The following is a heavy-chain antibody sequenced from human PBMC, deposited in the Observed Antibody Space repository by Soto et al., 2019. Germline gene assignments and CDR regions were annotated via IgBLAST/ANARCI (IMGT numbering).Heavy chain of an antibody. CDR1: GFTFSSYS. V-gene: IGHV3-48*01. D-gene: IGHD2-2*01. CDR2: ISSSRSTI. J-gene: IGHJ5*01. Sequence: GSLRLSCAASGFTFSSYSMNWVRQAPGKGLEWVSYISSSRSTIYYAGSVKGRFTISRDNAKNSLYLQMNSLRAEDTAVYYCARDCPGSSTTCYGNEWFDSWGQGTLVTVSS. CDR3: ARDCPGSSTTCYGNEWFDS.